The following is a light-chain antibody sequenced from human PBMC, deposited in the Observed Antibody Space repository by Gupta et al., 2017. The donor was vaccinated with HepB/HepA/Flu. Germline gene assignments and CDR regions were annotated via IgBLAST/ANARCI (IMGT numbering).Light chain of an antibody. Sequence: QSVLTQPPSASGTPGQRVTISCSGSSSNIGRNYVYWYQQLPGTAPKLLIYRNNQRPSGVPDRFSGSKSGTSASLAISGLRSEDDADYYCAAWDDSLRGGVFGGGTKLTVL. J-gene: IGLJ2*01. CDR2: RNN. V-gene: IGLV1-47*01. CDR1: SSNIGRNY. CDR3: AAWDDSLRGGV.